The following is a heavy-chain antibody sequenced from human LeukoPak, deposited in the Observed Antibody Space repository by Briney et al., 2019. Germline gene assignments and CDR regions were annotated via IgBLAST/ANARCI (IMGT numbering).Heavy chain of an antibody. V-gene: IGHV3-11*01. CDR2: IRPSGDNT. D-gene: IGHD6-19*01. Sequence: GGSLRLSCAASGFTFSDYYMSWIRQAPGKGLERVSSIRPSGDNTYYGDSVKGRFTISRDNSKNTVYLQMNNMRVDDTAVYYCARVAGWHWFDPWSQGTLVTVSS. CDR3: ARVAGWHWFDP. J-gene: IGHJ5*02. CDR1: GFTFSDYY.